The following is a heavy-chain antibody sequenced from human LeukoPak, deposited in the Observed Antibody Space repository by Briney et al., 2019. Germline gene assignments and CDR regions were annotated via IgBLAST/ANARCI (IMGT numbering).Heavy chain of an antibody. CDR2: INPSGGST. Sequence: ASVKVSCKASGYTFTSYYMHWVRQAPGQGLEWLGMINPSGGSTTYAQKLQGRVTMTRDTSTSTVYMELSSLRSEDTAVYYCARDQTDCSTTSCYKFHYGLDVWGQGTTVTVS. J-gene: IGHJ6*02. V-gene: IGHV1-46*04. CDR1: GYTFTSYY. D-gene: IGHD2-2*02. CDR3: ARDQTDCSTTSCYKFHYGLDV.